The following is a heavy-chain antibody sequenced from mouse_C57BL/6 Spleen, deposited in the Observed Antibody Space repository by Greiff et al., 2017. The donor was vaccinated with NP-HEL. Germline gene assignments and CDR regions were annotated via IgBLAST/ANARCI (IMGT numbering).Heavy chain of an antibody. V-gene: IGHV1-64*01. D-gene: IGHD2-3*01. J-gene: IGHJ4*01. CDR3: ARFSAIYDDYSPLYAMDY. Sequence: QVQLQQPGAELVKPGASVKLSCKASGYTFTSYWMHWVKQRPGQGLEWIGRIHPNSGSTNYNEKFKSKATLTVDKSSSTAYMQLSSLTSEDSAVYYWARFSAIYDDYSPLYAMDYWGQGTSVTVSS. CDR1: GYTFTSYW. CDR2: IHPNSGST.